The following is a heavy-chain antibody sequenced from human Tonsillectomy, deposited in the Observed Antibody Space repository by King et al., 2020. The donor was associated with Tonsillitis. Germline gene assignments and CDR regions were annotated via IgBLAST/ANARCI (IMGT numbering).Heavy chain of an antibody. Sequence: VQLQQWGAGLLKPSETLSLTCAVYGGSFSGYYWSWIRQPPGKGLEWIGEINHSGSTNYNPSLKSRVSMSIDTSKKQFSLKLNSVTAADTAMYFCATGWYRPVYWGQGTLVTVSS. V-gene: IGHV4-34*01. J-gene: IGHJ4*02. D-gene: IGHD6-19*01. CDR1: GGSFSGYY. CDR2: INHSGST. CDR3: ATGWYRPVY.